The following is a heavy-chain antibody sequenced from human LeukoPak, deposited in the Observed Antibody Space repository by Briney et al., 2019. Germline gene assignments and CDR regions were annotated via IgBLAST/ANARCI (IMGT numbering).Heavy chain of an antibody. CDR2: IYSGGST. D-gene: IGHD6-19*01. CDR1: GFTVSSNY. Sequence: PGGSLRLSCAASGFTVSSNYMSWVRQAPGKGLEWVSVIYSGGSTYYADSVKGRFTISRHNSKNTLYLQMNSLRAEDTAVYYCARLLSDSSGWDRDYWGQGTLVTVSS. V-gene: IGHV3-53*04. CDR3: ARLLSDSSGWDRDY. J-gene: IGHJ4*02.